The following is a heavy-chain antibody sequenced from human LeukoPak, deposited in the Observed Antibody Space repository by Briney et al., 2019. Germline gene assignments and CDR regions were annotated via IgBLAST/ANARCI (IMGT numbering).Heavy chain of an antibody. D-gene: IGHD1-1*01. CDR3: AREDWNGFDY. CDR2: ISSSGSTI. CDR1: GFTFIIFE. J-gene: IGHJ4*02. V-gene: IGHV3-48*03. Sequence: PGGSLRLSCEASGFTFIIFEMNWVRQAPGKGLEWVSYISSSGSTIYYADSVKGRFTISRDNAKNSLYLQMNSLRAEDTAVYYCAREDWNGFDYWGQGTLVTVSS.